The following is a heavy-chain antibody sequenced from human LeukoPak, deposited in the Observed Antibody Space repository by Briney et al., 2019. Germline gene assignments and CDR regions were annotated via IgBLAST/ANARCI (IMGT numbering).Heavy chain of an antibody. V-gene: IGHV3-7*03. D-gene: IGHD3-9*01. J-gene: IGHJ4*02. CDR2: IRQDGNEK. Sequence: GGSLRLSCAASGFTFSNYWMSWVRQAPGKGLEWVANIRQDGNEKYYVGSVRGRFTISRGNAKNSLYLQMNSLRAEDTAVYYCARHYDILTGTFPYYWGQGTLVTVSS. CDR1: GFTFSNYW. CDR3: ARHYDILTGTFPYY.